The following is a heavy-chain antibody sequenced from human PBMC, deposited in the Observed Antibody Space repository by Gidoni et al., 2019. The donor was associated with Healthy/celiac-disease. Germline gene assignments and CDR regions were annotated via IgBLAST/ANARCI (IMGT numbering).Heavy chain of an antibody. Sequence: QVQLVQSGAEVKKPGASVKVSCKASGYTFTSYDIHWVRQATGQGLEWMGWMNPNSGNTGYAQKFQGRVTMTRNTSISTAYMELSSLRSEDTAVYYCARGRYYDSSGYYPGDAFDIWGQGTMVTVSS. J-gene: IGHJ3*02. V-gene: IGHV1-8*01. CDR2: MNPNSGNT. CDR1: GYTFTSYD. D-gene: IGHD3-22*01. CDR3: ARGRYYDSSGYYPGDAFDI.